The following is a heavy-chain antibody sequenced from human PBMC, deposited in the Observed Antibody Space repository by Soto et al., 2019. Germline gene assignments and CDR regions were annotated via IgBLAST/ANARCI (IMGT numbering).Heavy chain of an antibody. CDR3: VRGDNWNDEASDY. V-gene: IGHV3-33*01. J-gene: IGHJ4*02. CDR1: GFMFSNHG. D-gene: IGHD1-1*01. Sequence: QVQLVESGGGVVQPGRSLRLSCAASGFMFSNHGMHWVRQAPGKGREWVAVIWSDGNNRYYADSVKGRFTISRDNSKNTLYLQMHSLRAEDTTVYYCVRGDNWNDEASDYWGQGTLVSVS. CDR2: IWSDGNNR.